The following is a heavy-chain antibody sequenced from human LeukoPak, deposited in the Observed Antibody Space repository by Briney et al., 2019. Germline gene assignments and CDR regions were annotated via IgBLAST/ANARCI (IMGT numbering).Heavy chain of an antibody. D-gene: IGHD5-18*01. V-gene: IGHV3-23*01. CDR1: GFTFSSYA. CDR3: ATSYSYGPFDY. CDR2: ISGSGDNT. Sequence: GGSLRLSCAASGFTFSSYAMSWVRQAPGKGLEWVSVISGSGDNTYYADSVKGRFTISRDNSKNTLYLQMNSLRAEDTAVYYCATSYSYGPFDYWGQGTLVTVSS. J-gene: IGHJ4*02.